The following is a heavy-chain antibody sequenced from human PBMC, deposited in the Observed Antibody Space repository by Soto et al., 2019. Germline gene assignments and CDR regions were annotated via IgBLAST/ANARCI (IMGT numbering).Heavy chain of an antibody. V-gene: IGHV4-61*01. D-gene: IGHD3-3*02. CDR1: GGSVSSCSYY. Sequence: SETLSLTCTVSGGSVSSCSYYWSWIRHPPVKGPECIGYIYYSGSTNYNPSLKSRVTISVDTSKNQFSLKLSSVTAADTAVYYCARGVLGDYYYYYGMDVWGQGTTVTVS. J-gene: IGHJ6*02. CDR2: IYYSGST. CDR3: ARGVLGDYYYYYGMDV.